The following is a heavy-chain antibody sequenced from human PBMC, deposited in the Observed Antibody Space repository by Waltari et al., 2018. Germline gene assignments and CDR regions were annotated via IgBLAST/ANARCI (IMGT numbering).Heavy chain of an antibody. Sequence: EVQLVESGGGLVQPGGSLRLSCAASGFTFSSYEMNWVRQAPGKGLEWVSYISSSGSTIYYADSVKGRFTISRDNAKNSLYLQMNSLRAEDTAVYYCARASAMNYGMDVWGQGTTVTVSS. J-gene: IGHJ6*02. V-gene: IGHV3-48*03. D-gene: IGHD2-2*01. CDR2: ISSSGSTI. CDR3: ARASAMNYGMDV. CDR1: GFTFSSYE.